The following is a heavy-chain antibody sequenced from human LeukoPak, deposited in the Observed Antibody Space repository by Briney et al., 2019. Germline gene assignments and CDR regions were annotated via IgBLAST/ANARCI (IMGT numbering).Heavy chain of an antibody. V-gene: IGHV4-39*01. Sequence: SETLSLTCTVSGGSISSSSYYWGWIRQPPGEGLEWIGSIYYSGSTYYNPSLKSRVTISVDTSKNQFSLKLSSVTAADTAVYYCARSLGIAVAGFDYWGQGTLVTVSS. CDR3: ARSLGIAVAGFDY. CDR1: GGSISSSSYY. J-gene: IGHJ4*02. D-gene: IGHD6-19*01. CDR2: IYYSGST.